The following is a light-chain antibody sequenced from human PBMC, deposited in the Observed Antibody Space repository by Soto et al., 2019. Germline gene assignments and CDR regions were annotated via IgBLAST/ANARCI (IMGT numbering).Light chain of an antibody. Sequence: EIVLTQSPATLSLSPVERATLSCMASHSVSSYLAWYQQKPGQAPRLLIYGASTRATGIPARFSGSGSGTEFTLTISSLQSEDFAVYYCQQRINWPLTFGGGTKVDI. CDR1: HSVSSY. CDR3: QQRINWPLT. CDR2: GAS. V-gene: IGKV3-11*01. J-gene: IGKJ4*01.